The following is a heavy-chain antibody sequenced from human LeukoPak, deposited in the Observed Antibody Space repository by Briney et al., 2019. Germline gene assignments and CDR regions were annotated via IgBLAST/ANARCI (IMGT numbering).Heavy chain of an antibody. CDR1: GFTFSSYA. Sequence: GGSLRLSCAASGFTFSSYAMSWVRQARGKGLEWVSAISGSGGSTYYADSVKGRLTIYRDNSKNTLYLQMNSLRAEDTAVYYCAKSKSSIAVNSPLSDYWGQGTLVTVSS. D-gene: IGHD6-19*01. J-gene: IGHJ4*02. CDR2: ISGSGGST. CDR3: AKSKSSIAVNSPLSDY. V-gene: IGHV3-23*01.